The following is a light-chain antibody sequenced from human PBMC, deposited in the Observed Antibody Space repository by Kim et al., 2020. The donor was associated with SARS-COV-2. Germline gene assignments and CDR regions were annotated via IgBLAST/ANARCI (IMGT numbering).Light chain of an antibody. Sequence: SLGERATRPCRASQSISTTLAWYQQKPGQAPRLLIYGASTRAPDIPARFTGTGSEIEFTLTITSLQSEDVGVYYCQQYHGWPPKMFGQGTKVDIK. CDR3: QQYHGWPPKM. CDR1: QSISTT. J-gene: IGKJ1*01. CDR2: GAS. V-gene: IGKV3-15*01.